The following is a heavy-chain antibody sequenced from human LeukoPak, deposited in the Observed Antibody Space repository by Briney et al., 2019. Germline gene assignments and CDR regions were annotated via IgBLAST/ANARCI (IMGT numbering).Heavy chain of an antibody. D-gene: IGHD2/OR15-2a*01. V-gene: IGHV3-7*01. J-gene: IGHJ4*02. CDR2: IKQDGSEK. CDR1: GFAFSSYW. Sequence: GGSLRLSCAASGFAFSSYWMSWVRQAPGKGLEWVANIKQDGSEKYYVDSVKGRFTISRDNAKNSLSLQMSGLRAEDTAVYYCAKNKERLDYWGQETLVTVSS. CDR3: AKNKERLDY.